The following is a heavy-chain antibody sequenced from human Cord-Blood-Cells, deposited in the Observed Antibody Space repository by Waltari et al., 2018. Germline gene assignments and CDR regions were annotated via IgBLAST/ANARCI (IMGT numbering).Heavy chain of an antibody. CDR2: IYHSGST. Sequence: QVQLQESGPGLVKPSETLSLTCAVSGYSISSGYYWGWIRQPPGKGLEWIGSIYHSGSTYYTPSLKSRVTISVDTSKNQFSLKLSSVTAADTAVYYCARVIGSSSWYDYWGQGTLVTVSS. V-gene: IGHV4-38-2*01. J-gene: IGHJ4*02. CDR3: ARVIGSSSWYDY. CDR1: GYSISSGYY. D-gene: IGHD6-13*01.